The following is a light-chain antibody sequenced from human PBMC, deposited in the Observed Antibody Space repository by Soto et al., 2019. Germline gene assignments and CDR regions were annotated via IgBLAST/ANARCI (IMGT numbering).Light chain of an antibody. J-gene: IGKJ1*01. CDR1: QGIGTY. V-gene: IGKV1-9*01. Sequence: IQLTQSPSSLSASVGDRVTVTCRASQGIGTYLVWYQQKSGKAPTVLIYASSTLQTGVPSRFSGSGSGTDFSLTISSLHPEDVATYYCQQVDSYPRTFGQGIKVEIK. CDR2: ASS. CDR3: QQVDSYPRT.